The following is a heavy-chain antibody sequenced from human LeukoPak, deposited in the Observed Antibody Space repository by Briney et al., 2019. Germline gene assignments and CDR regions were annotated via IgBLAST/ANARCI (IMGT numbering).Heavy chain of an antibody. D-gene: IGHD3-3*01. V-gene: IGHV3-23*01. Sequence: PTGGSLRLSCAAPGFTFSNYGLSWVRQAPGKGLEWVSGITGSGGSTYYADSVKGRFTISRDNSKNTLYLQMNSLRAEDTAIYYCARDERLLSFLKWGQGTLVTVSS. CDR2: ITGSGGST. CDR3: ARDERLLSFLK. CDR1: GFTFSNYG. J-gene: IGHJ4*02.